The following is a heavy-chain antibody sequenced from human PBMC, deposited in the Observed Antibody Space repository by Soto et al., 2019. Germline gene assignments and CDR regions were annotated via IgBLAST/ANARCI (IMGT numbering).Heavy chain of an antibody. D-gene: IGHD2-2*01. J-gene: IGHJ6*02. CDR1: GFTFSNYW. Sequence: GGSLRLSCAASGFTFSNYWMTWVRQAPGKGLEWVALILYDGSNKYYGDSVKGRFTISRDNSKNTLYLQVSSLRAEDTAVYYCAKSRDAYNFYFYYGMDVWGQGTTVTVSS. CDR3: AKSRDAYNFYFYYGMDV. V-gene: IGHV3-30*18. CDR2: ILYDGSNK.